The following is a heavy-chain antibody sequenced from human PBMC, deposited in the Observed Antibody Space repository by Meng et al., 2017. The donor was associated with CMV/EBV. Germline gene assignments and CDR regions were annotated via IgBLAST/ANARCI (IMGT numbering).Heavy chain of an antibody. CDR3: ARDNRRGGVDY. CDR1: VGSIRSGDYY. CDR2: IYYSGST. J-gene: IGHJ4*02. Sequence: VKPQESGPGLVKPSQTLSLTCNVSVGSIRSGDYYWSWIRQPPGKGLEWIGYIYYSGSTYYNPSLKSRVTISVDTSKNQFSLKLSSVTAADTAVYYCARDNRRGGVDYWGQGTLVTVSS. D-gene: IGHD3-3*01. V-gene: IGHV4-30-4*08.